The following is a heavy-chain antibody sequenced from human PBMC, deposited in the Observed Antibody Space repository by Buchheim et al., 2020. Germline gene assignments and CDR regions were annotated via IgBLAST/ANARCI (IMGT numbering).Heavy chain of an antibody. CDR2: IKSEGDGGTT. Sequence: EVQLVESGGGLVSPGGSLRLSCEASGFTFRNAWMTWVRQAPGKGPEWVGHIKSEGDGGTTVYAAPVIGRFTISRDVSKNTLYLQMTSLRIDDTGIYYCSTDFDYLGQGTL. CDR1: GFTFRNAW. CDR3: STDFDY. J-gene: IGHJ4*02. V-gene: IGHV3-15*05.